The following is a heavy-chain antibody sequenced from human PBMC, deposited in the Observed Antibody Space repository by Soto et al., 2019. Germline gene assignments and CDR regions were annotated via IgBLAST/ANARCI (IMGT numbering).Heavy chain of an antibody. D-gene: IGHD3-3*02. CDR3: AHNVQHFLANIVFDY. CDR1: GFSITTSGVA. CDR2: IYWDDQK. V-gene: IGHV2-5*02. Sequence: QITLKESGPTLVKPTETLTLTCIFSGFSITTSGVAVGWIRQSPGKALEWLALIYWDDQKYYSPSLKTRLTITKDTSKNQVVLTLTNMDPVDTATYYCAHNVQHFLANIVFDYWGQGALVTVSS. J-gene: IGHJ4*02.